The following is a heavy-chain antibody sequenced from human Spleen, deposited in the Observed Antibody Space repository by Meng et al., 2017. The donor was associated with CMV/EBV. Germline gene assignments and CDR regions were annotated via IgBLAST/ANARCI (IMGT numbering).Heavy chain of an antibody. CDR2: ISAYNGNT. D-gene: IGHD3-22*01. CDR3: ARDGAPYYYDSSAYIVF. J-gene: IGHJ4*02. Sequence: ASVKVSCKASGGTFSSYAISWVRQAPGQGLEWMGWISAYNGNTNYAQNLQGRVTMTTDTSTNSAYMELRSLRSDDTAVYYCARDGAPYYYDSSAYIVFWGRGTLVTVSS. CDR1: GGTFSSYA. V-gene: IGHV1-18*01.